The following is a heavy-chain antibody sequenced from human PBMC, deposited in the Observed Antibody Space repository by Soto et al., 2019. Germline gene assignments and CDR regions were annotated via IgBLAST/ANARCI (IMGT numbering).Heavy chain of an antibody. CDR2: IKSKAAGGTT. V-gene: IGHV3-15*07. Sequence: GGSLRLSCAASGFTFSEAWMNWVRQAPGKGLEWVGRIKSKAAGGTTDYVAPVKGRFTISRDDSTNTLFLQMNSLKTEDTAVYYCTTDSPVAGGGPLWGPGTLVTVSS. J-gene: IGHJ4*02. CDR3: TTDSPVAGGGPL. CDR1: GFTFSEAW. D-gene: IGHD6-19*01.